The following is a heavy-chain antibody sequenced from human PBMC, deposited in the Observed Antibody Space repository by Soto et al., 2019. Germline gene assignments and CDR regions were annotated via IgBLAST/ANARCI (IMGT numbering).Heavy chain of an antibody. CDR2: IIPIFGTA. V-gene: IGHV1-69*13. J-gene: IGHJ5*02. Sequence: GASVKVSCKASGGTFSSYAISWVRQAPGQGLEWMGGIIPIFGTANYAQKFQGRVTITADESTSTAYMELSSLRSEDTAVYYCAREHSSSWYVGWFDPWGQGTLGTASS. CDR1: GGTFSSYA. D-gene: IGHD6-13*01. CDR3: AREHSSSWYVGWFDP.